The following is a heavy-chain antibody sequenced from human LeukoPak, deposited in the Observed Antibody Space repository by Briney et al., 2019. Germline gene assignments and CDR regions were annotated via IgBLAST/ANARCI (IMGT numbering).Heavy chain of an antibody. D-gene: IGHD3-10*01. CDR1: GGSFSGYY. CDR3: ARRLLWKYYFDY. V-gene: IGHV4-34*01. CDR2: INHSGST. J-gene: IGHJ4*02. Sequence: SETLSLTCAVYGGSFSGYYWSWIRQPPGKGLEWIGEINHSGSTNYNPSLKSRVTISVDTSKNQFSLKLSSVTAADTAVYYCARRLLWKYYFDYWGRGTLVTVSS.